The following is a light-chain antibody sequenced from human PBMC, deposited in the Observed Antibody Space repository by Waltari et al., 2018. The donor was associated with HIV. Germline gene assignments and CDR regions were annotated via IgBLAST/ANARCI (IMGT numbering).Light chain of an antibody. Sequence: SALTQPRSVSGSPGQSVAISCTGTSIDVRGYSYVSWYQLHPGKAPKLMIYDVTKRPSGVPARFSGAKSGNTASLTISGLQAEDEAEYYCCSYAGTYTWVFGGGTKLTVL. J-gene: IGLJ3*02. CDR2: DVT. CDR3: CSYAGTYTWV. V-gene: IGLV2-11*01. CDR1: SIDVRGYSY.